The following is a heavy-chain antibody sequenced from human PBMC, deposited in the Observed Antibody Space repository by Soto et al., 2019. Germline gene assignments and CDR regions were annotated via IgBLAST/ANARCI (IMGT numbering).Heavy chain of an antibody. CDR2: IIPIFGTA. Sequence: SVKVSCKASGGTFSSYTISWVRQAPGQGLEWMGGIIPIFGTANYAQKFQGRVTITADESTSTAYMELSSLRSEDTAVYYCARGNHRWLQLWYFDLWGRGALVTVSS. CDR1: GGTFSSYT. V-gene: IGHV1-69*13. D-gene: IGHD5-12*01. CDR3: ARGNHRWLQLWYFDL. J-gene: IGHJ2*01.